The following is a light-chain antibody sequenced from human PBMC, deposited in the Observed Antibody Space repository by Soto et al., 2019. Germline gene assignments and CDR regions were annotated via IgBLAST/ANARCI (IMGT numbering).Light chain of an antibody. CDR3: QQYNNWPPDRT. Sequence: EIVMTQSPATLYVSPGERATLSCRASQSVSSNLAWYQQKPGQAPRLLSYGASTRATGIPARFSGSGSGTEFTLTISSLQSEDVAIYFCQQYNNWPPDRTFGQGTKVELK. CDR1: QSVSSN. J-gene: IGKJ1*01. CDR2: GAS. V-gene: IGKV3-15*01.